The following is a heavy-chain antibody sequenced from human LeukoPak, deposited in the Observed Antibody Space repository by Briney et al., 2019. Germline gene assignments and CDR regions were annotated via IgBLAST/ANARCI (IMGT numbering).Heavy chain of an antibody. V-gene: IGHV7-4-1*02. CDR2: IHPSTGNP. D-gene: IGHD3-16*02. CDR3: ARAFQSLGGLSLPDF. Sequence: GASVEVSCKASGYTFTNYAMNWVRQAPGQGLEWMGWIHPSTGNPTYAQGFTGRFVFSLDTSVSTTYLQIRGLKAEDTAVYYCARAFQSLGGLSLPDFWGQGTLVTVSS. J-gene: IGHJ4*02. CDR1: GYTFTNYA.